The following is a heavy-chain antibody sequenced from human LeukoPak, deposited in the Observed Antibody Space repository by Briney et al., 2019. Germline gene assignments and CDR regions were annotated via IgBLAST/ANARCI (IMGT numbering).Heavy chain of an antibody. D-gene: IGHD5-18*01. CDR2: INSDGSTT. V-gene: IGHV3-74*01. Sequence: GGSLRLSCAASGFTFSSYWMHWVRQAPGKGLVWVSRINSDGSTTTYADSVKGRFTISRDNAKNTLYLQMNSLRAEDTAVYYCARDPYSYGRYYFDYWGQGTLVTVSS. CDR3: ARDPYSYGRYYFDY. J-gene: IGHJ4*02. CDR1: GFTFSSYW.